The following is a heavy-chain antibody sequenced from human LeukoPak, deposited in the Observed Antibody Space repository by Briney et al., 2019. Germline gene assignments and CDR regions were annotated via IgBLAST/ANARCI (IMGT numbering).Heavy chain of an antibody. J-gene: IGHJ4*02. D-gene: IGHD3-9*01. CDR2: IKQDGSEK. V-gene: IGHV3-7*01. Sequence: PGGSLRLSCAAYGFTFSSYWMSRVRQAPGKGLEWVAIIKQDGSEKYYVDSVKGRFTISRDNAKNSLYLQMNSLRAEDTAVYYCARDAFYYDILTGLGSGAFDYWGQGTLVTVSS. CDR3: ARDAFYYDILTGLGSGAFDY. CDR1: GFTFSSYW.